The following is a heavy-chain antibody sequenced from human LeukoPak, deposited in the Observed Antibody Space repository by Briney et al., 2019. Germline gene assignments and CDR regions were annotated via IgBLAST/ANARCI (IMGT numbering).Heavy chain of an antibody. D-gene: IGHD4-17*01. CDR2: ISSRNSNI. CDR3: ARSGDYGDYTGY. Sequence: PGGSLRLSCAASVFTFSSYNMNWVRQAPGKGLEGFSYISSRNSNIQYGDCVKRLFPIPRDNAKNSLYLQMTSLRDEDTAVYYCARSGDYGDYTGYWGQGTLVTASS. CDR1: VFTFSSYN. V-gene: IGHV3-48*02. J-gene: IGHJ4*02.